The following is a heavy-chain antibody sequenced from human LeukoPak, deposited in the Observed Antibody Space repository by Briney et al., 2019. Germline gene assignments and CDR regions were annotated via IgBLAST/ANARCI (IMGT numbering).Heavy chain of an antibody. D-gene: IGHD1-1*01. Sequence: GGSLRLSCAASRFTFSNYWMSWVRQAPGKGLEWVSSISSSSSNIYYADSVKGRFTISRDNAKNSLYLQMNSLRVEDTAVYYCARCTTGRTFGSLREIKRSREIDYWGQGTLVTVSS. V-gene: IGHV3-21*01. CDR3: ARCTTGRTFGSLREIKRSREIDY. J-gene: IGHJ4*02. CDR1: RFTFSNYW. CDR2: ISSSSSNI.